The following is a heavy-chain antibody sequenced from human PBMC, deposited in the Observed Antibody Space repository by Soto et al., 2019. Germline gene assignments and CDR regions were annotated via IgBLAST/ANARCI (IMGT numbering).Heavy chain of an antibody. Sequence: SETLSLTCTVSGGSISSYYWSWIRQPPGKGLEWIGYIYYSGSTNYNPSLKSRVTISVDTSKNQFSLKLSSVTAADTAVYYCARLGAYDYIWGSFFLFDYWGQGTLVTVSS. V-gene: IGHV4-59*08. J-gene: IGHJ4*02. CDR3: ARLGAYDYIWGSFFLFDY. CDR1: GGSISSYY. D-gene: IGHD3-16*01. CDR2: IYYSGST.